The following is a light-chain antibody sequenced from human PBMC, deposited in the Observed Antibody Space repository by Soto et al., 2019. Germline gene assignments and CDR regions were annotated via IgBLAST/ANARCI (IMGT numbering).Light chain of an antibody. J-gene: IGLJ3*02. CDR3: ISYTSSSTWV. V-gene: IGLV2-14*01. Sequence: QSALTQPASVSGSPGQSITISCTGTSSDVGGYKYVSWYKQHPGKAPKLMIYEVSNRPSGVSNRFSGSKSGNTASLTISGLQAEDEADYYCISYTSSSTWVFGGGTQLTVL. CDR2: EVS. CDR1: SSDVGGYKY.